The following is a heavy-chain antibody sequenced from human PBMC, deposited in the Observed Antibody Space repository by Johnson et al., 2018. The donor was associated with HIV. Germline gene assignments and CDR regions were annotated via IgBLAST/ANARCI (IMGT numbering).Heavy chain of an antibody. Sequence: VQLVESGGGLIQPGWSLRLSCAASGYTFSSYWMHWVRQAPGKGLVWVSRINSDGSSTSYADSVKGRCTISRDNSKNTLFLQMNSLRPEDTAVYHCARDPIAFRNYYGSGSAFDIWGQGTMVTVSS. CDR3: ARDPIAFRNYYGSGSAFDI. CDR2: INSDGSST. D-gene: IGHD3-10*01. V-gene: IGHV3-74*01. CDR1: GYTFSSYW. J-gene: IGHJ3*02.